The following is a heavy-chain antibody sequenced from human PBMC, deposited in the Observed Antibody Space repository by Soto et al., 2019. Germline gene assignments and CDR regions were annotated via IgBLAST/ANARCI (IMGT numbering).Heavy chain of an antibody. CDR3: AKEDIVVVVAATPGFDY. J-gene: IGHJ4*02. CDR2: ISGSGGST. CDR1: GFTFSSYA. Sequence: EVQLLESGGGLVQPGGSLRLSCAASGFTFSSYAMSWVRQAPGKGLEWVSAISGSGGSTYYADSVKGRFTISRDNSKNTLYLQMNSLRDEDTAVYYCAKEDIVVVVAATPGFDYWGQGTLVTVSS. V-gene: IGHV3-23*01. D-gene: IGHD2-15*01.